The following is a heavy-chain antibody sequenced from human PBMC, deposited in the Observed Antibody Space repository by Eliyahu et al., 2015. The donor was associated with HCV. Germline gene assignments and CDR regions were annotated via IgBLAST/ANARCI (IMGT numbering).Heavy chain of an antibody. V-gene: IGHV3-49*03. Sequence: EVQLVESGXGLVQPGRSLRLSCTGSGFTFGXXVMGGFATXSGKGLGWVSFIRSKAYGGTTEYAAPVKGRFIISRDDSKSIAYLQMNSLKTEDTAVYYCTRDQESGYFDSSGSADYWGQGILVTVSS. J-gene: IGHJ4*02. CDR3: TRDQESGYFDSSGSADY. D-gene: IGHD3-22*01. CDR1: GFTFGXXV. CDR2: IRSKAYGGTT.